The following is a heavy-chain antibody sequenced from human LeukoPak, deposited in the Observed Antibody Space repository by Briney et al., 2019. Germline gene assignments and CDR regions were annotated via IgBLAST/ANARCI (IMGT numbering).Heavy chain of an antibody. V-gene: IGHV5-51*01. CDR3: ARHLSGWYADY. D-gene: IGHD6-19*01. CDR1: GYSFTNYW. Sequence: GESLKISCKGSGYSFTNYWIGWVRQMPGKGLEWMGIIYPDDSDTRYSPSFQGQVTISADKSISTAYLQWDSLKASDTAIYYCARHLSGWYADYWGQGTTVTVSS. J-gene: IGHJ4*03. CDR2: IYPDDSDT.